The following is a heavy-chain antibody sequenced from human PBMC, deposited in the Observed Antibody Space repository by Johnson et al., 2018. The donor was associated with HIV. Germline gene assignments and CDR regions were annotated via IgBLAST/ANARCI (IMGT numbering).Heavy chain of an antibody. CDR2: IFSVGDV. V-gene: IGHV3-66*02. CDR1: GFTVSSNY. J-gene: IGHJ3*02. Sequence: VQLVESGGGVVQPGGSLRLSCAASGFTVSSNYMSWVRQAPGKGLEWVSVIFSVGDVYYADSVRGRFTISRDRSKHTLYLQMNSLRAEDTAVYYCARVGVSGYDFAAFYIWGQGTMVTVSS. CDR3: ARVGVSGYDFAAFYI. D-gene: IGHD5-12*01.